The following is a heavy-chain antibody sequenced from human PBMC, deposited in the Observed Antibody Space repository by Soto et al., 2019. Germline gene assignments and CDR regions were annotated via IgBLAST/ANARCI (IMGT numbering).Heavy chain of an antibody. J-gene: IGHJ4*02. CDR1: GYTLTELS. CDR3: ATGPPYYYDSSGVSFGY. Sequence: ASVKVSCKVSGYTLTELSMHWVRQAPGEGLEWMGGFDPEDGETIYAQKFQGRVTMTEDTSTDTAYMELSSLRSEDTAVYYCATGPPYYYDSSGVSFGYWGQGTLVTVSS. CDR2: FDPEDGET. D-gene: IGHD3-22*01. V-gene: IGHV1-24*01.